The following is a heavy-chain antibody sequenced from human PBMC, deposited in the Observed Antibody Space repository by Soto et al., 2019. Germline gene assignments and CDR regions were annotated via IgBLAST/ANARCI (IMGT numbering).Heavy chain of an antibody. CDR3: ARRRASDYGGNNHPYYFDY. J-gene: IGHJ4*02. Sequence: SETLSLTCSVSGDSISGSSFYWVWIRQPPWKGLEWIGSISYSGGTYNNPSLQSRVTISVDTSKNQFSLKLTPVTAADTAVYYCARRRASDYGGNNHPYYFDYWGQGTPVTVSS. D-gene: IGHD4-17*01. CDR2: ISYSGGT. CDR1: GDSISGSSFY. V-gene: IGHV4-39*01.